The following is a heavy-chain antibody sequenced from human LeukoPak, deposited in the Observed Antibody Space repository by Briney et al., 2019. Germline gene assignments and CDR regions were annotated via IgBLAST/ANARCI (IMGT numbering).Heavy chain of an antibody. Sequence: SETLSLTCAVDGGSFSGYYWSWIRQPPGKGLEWIGEINQSGSTNYNPSLKSRVTISVDTSKNQFSLKLSSLPAADTAVYYCATVHIDKYYYDETTNFDIWGQGTLVTVSS. CDR1: GGSFSGYY. V-gene: IGHV4-34*01. CDR3: ATVHIDKYYYDETTNFDI. D-gene: IGHD3-22*01. J-gene: IGHJ3*02. CDR2: INQSGST.